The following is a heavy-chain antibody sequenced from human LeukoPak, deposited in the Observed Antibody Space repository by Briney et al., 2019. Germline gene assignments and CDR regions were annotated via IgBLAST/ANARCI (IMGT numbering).Heavy chain of an antibody. CDR3: ARGLRYYDILTGYYGGANYYYYMDV. Sequence: PSETLSLTCAVYGGSFSGYYWSWIRQPPGKGLEWIGEINHSGSTNYNPSLKSRVTISVDTSKNQFSLKLSSVTAADTAVYYCARGLRYYDILTGYYGGANYYYYMDVWGKGTTVTVSS. V-gene: IGHV4-34*01. CDR2: INHSGST. D-gene: IGHD3-9*01. J-gene: IGHJ6*03. CDR1: GGSFSGYY.